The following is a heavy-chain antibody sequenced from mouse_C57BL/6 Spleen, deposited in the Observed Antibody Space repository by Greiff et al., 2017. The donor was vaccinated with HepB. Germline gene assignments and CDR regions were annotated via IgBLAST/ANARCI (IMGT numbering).Heavy chain of an antibody. CDR2: IYPGDGDT. CDR1: GYAFSSSW. D-gene: IGHD1-1*01. J-gene: IGHJ1*03. Sequence: QVQLKQSGPELVKPGASVKISCKASGYAFSSSWMNWVKQRPGKGLEWIGRIYPGDGDTNYNGKFKGKATLTADKSSSTAYMQLSSLTSEDSAVYFCAALYYGSSPSYWYFDVWGTGTTVTVSS. CDR3: AALYYGSSPSYWYFDV. V-gene: IGHV1-82*01.